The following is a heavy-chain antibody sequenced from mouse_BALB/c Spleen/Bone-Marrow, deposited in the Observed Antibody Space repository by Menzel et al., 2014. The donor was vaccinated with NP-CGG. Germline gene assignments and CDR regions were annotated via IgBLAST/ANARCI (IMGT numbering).Heavy chain of an antibody. CDR2: INLSNGGT. D-gene: IGHD2-1*01. J-gene: IGHJ1*01. Sequence: GAELVKPGASVKLSCKASGYTFTSYYMYWVKQRPGQGLEWIGEINLSNGGTNFNEKFKSKATLTVDKSSSTAYMQLSSLTSEDSAVYYCTRSYYGNYFDVWGAGTTVTVSS. CDR3: TRSYYGNYFDV. V-gene: IGHV1S81*02. CDR1: GYTFTSYY.